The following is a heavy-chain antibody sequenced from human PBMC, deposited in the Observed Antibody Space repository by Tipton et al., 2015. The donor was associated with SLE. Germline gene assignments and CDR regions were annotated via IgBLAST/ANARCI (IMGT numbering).Heavy chain of an antibody. V-gene: IGHV4-39*07. Sequence: TLSLTCTVSGGSISSSSYYWGWIRQPPGKGLEWIGSIYYSGSTYYNPSLKSRVTISVDTSKNQFSLKLSSVTAADMAVYYCARSPRGDWDYWGQGTLVTVSS. CDR2: IYYSGST. J-gene: IGHJ4*02. CDR1: GGSISSSSYY. CDR3: ARSPRGDWDY. D-gene: IGHD3/OR15-3a*01.